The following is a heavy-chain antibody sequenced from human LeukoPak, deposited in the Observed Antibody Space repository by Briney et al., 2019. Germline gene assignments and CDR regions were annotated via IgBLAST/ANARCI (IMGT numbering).Heavy chain of an antibody. J-gene: IGHJ4*02. CDR2: INHRGGT. CDR3: ARRGGYYFYYFDY. Sequence: SHTQSLIRAVYGGPLSGYYWSWIRQPPAKGLEWIGEINHRGGTNDNPSLKSRVTISVDTSKNQFSLKLSSVTAADTAVYYCARRGGYYFYYFDYWGQGTLVTVSS. V-gene: IGHV4-34*01. D-gene: IGHD3-22*01. CDR1: GGPLSGYY.